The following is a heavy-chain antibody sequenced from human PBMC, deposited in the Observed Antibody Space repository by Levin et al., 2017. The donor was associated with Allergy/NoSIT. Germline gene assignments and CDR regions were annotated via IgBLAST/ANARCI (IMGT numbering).Heavy chain of an antibody. CDR2: ISYDGSNK. Sequence: GESLKISCAASGFTFTSYAMHWVRQAPGKGLEWVAVISYDGSNKYYADSVKGRFTISRDNSKNTLYLQMNSLRAEDTAVYYCARGGAVVTPLDYWGQGTLVTVSS. V-gene: IGHV3-30-3*01. D-gene: IGHD4-23*01. J-gene: IGHJ4*02. CDR3: ARGGAVVTPLDY. CDR1: GFTFTSYA.